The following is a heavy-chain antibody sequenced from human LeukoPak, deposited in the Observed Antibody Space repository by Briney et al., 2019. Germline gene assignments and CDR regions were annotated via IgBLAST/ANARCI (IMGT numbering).Heavy chain of an antibody. D-gene: IGHD3-3*01. CDR2: IRYDGSNK. CDR3: AKGEITIFGVGSPTY. J-gene: IGHJ4*02. Sequence: GGSLRLSCAASGFTFSSYGMHWVRQAPGNGLEWVAFIRYDGSNKYYADSVKGRFTISRDNSKNTLYLQMNSLRAEDTAVYYCAKGEITIFGVGSPTYWGQGTLVTVSS. CDR1: GFTFSSYG. V-gene: IGHV3-30*02.